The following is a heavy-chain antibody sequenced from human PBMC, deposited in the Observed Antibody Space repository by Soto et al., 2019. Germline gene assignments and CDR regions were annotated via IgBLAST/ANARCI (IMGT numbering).Heavy chain of an antibody. J-gene: IGHJ3*02. CDR1: GFTFYNYA. D-gene: IGHD4-17*01. Sequence: EVQLLASGGGLVQPGGSLRVSCAASGFTFYNYAMTWVRQAPGKGLEWVSTIGSGGGDTYYADSVKGRFTISRDDSKSTVYLQLSSLRAEDTALYYCARGRDYGGGDAFDIWGQGTMVTVSS. CDR2: IGSGGGDT. V-gene: IGHV3-23*01. CDR3: ARGRDYGGGDAFDI.